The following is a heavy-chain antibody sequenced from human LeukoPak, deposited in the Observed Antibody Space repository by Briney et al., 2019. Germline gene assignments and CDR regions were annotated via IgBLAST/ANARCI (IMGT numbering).Heavy chain of an antibody. CDR1: GFTFSSYG. CDR2: IWYDGTDK. V-gene: IGHV3-33*01. J-gene: IGHJ6*02. D-gene: IGHD3-10*01. CDR3: ARSGSTYYYGMDD. Sequence: GGSLRLSCAASGFTFSSYGMHWVRQGPGKGLEWVTFIWYDGTDKNYADSVKGRFTISRDNSKNTLYLQMNSMRAEDTAVYYCARSGSTYYYGMDDWGQGTTATVSS.